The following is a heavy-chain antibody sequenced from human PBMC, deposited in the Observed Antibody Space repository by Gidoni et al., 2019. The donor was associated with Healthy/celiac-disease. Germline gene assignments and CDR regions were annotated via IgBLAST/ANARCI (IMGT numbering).Heavy chain of an antibody. CDR2: IYPGDSDT. D-gene: IGHD5-12*01. Sequence: EVQLVQSGAEVKKPGESLKISCKGSGYSFTSYWNGWVRQMPGKGLEWMGIIYPGDSDTRYSPSFQGQVTISADKSISTAYLQWSSLKASDTAMYYCARQGPGGYDSPSYYYYYMDVWGKGTTVTVSS. J-gene: IGHJ6*03. V-gene: IGHV5-51*01. CDR1: GYSFTSYW. CDR3: ARQGPGGYDSPSYYYYYMDV.